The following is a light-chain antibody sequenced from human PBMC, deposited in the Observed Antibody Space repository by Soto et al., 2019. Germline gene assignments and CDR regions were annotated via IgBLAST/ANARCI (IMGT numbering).Light chain of an antibody. CDR1: SGNIASNY. CDR2: EDN. J-gene: IGLJ3*02. V-gene: IGLV6-57*04. CDR3: AAWDDSLSGWV. Sequence: NFMLTQPHSVSESPGKTVTISCTRSSGNIASNYVQWYQQRPGSAPTTVIYEDNLRPSGVPDRFSGSKSGTSASLAISGLRSEDEADYYCAAWDDSLSGWVFGGGTKLTVL.